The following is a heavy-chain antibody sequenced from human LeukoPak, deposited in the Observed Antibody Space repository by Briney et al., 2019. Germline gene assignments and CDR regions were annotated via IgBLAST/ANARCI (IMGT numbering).Heavy chain of an antibody. D-gene: IGHD6-19*01. CDR3: ARVPIYSSGWYYGY. CDR2: IIPIFGAA. Sequence: SVKLSCKASRVTFTVYAISTGRQSPGPRLEWWGGIIPIFGAANYAQKLQCRVTITADKSTSTAYMELSSLRSEDTAVYFCARVPIYSSGWYYGYWGQGTLVTVSS. V-gene: IGHV1-69*06. CDR1: RVTFTVYA. J-gene: IGHJ4*02.